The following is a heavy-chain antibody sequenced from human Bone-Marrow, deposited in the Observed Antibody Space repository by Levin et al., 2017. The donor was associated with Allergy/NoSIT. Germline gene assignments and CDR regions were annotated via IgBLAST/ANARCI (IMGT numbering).Heavy chain of an antibody. CDR3: AKQRDVSVFGTGASDI. V-gene: IGHV5-10-1*01. D-gene: IGHD3-3*01. CDR2: IDPDDSYA. J-gene: IGHJ3*02. CDR1: GYNFKTYW. Sequence: AGESLKISCQGSGYNFKTYWITWVRQTPGKGLEWMGRIDPDDSYASYGPSFQGRVTISVDKSIGTAYLQWSSLRASDTAIYYCAKQRDVSVFGTGASDIWGQGTKVTVSS.